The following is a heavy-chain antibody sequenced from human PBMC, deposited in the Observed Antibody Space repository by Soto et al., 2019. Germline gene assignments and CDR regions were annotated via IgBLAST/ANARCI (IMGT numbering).Heavy chain of an antibody. V-gene: IGHV3-7*04. Sequence: WGSLRHSCAAAGFSLFSYWMGWVRQAPGKGLEWVANIKQDGSEKYYVDSVKGRFTISRDNAKNSLYLQMNSLRAEDTAVYYCARVEYYDFWSGSPPLDYWGQGTLVTVSS. J-gene: IGHJ4*02. CDR2: IKQDGSEK. D-gene: IGHD3-3*01. CDR1: GFSLFSYW. CDR3: ARVEYYDFWSGSPPLDY.